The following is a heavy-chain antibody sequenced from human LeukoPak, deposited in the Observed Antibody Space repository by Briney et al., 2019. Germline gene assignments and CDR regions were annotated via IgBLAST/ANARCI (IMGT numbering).Heavy chain of an antibody. CDR1: DGSISSFC. CDR3: ARDAGVTTIDY. D-gene: IGHD3-3*01. CDR2: IHTSGST. Sequence: PSETLSLTCSVSDGSISSFCWSWIRQPAGKGLEWIGRIHTSGSTDYNPSLKSRVTMSVDTSKNQFSLKLSSVTAADTAVYYCARDAGVTTIDYWGQGTLVTVSS. V-gene: IGHV4-4*07. J-gene: IGHJ4*02.